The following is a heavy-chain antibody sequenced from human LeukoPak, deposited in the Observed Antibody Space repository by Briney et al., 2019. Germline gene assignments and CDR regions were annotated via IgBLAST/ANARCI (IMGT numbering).Heavy chain of an antibody. CDR2: IIPIFGTA. CDR3: ARGFDYDYVWGSYPPDYYFDY. J-gene: IGHJ4*02. V-gene: IGHV1-69*13. D-gene: IGHD3-16*01. CDR1: GGTFSSYA. Sequence: EASVKVSCKASGGTFSSYAISWVRQAPGQGLEWMGGIIPIFGTANYAQKFQGRVTITADESTSTAYMELSSLRSEDAAVYYCARGFDYDYVWGSYPPDYYFDYWGQGTLVTVSS.